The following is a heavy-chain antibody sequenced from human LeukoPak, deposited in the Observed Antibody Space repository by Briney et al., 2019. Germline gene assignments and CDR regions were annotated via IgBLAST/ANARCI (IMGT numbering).Heavy chain of an antibody. D-gene: IGHD2-21*02. CDR3: AREVGGYCGGDCYLAYYYYYMDV. Sequence: GGSLRLSCAASGFTFSDYYMSWIRQAPGKGLEWVSYISSSGSTIYYADSVKGRFTISRDNAKNSLYLQMNSLRAEDTAVYYCAREVGGYCGGDCYLAYYYYYMDVWGKGTTVTVSS. CDR2: ISSSGSTI. J-gene: IGHJ6*03. CDR1: GFTFSDYY. V-gene: IGHV3-11*04.